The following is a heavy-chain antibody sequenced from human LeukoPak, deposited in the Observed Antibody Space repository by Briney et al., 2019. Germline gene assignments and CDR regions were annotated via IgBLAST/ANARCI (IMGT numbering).Heavy chain of an antibody. D-gene: IGHD4-17*01. CDR2: IYYSGST. CDR1: GGSISSYY. Sequence: SETLSLTCTVSGGSISSYYWSWIRQPPGKGLEWIGYIYYSGSTNYNPSLKSRVTISVDTSKNQFSLKLSSVTAADTAVYYCAREIFHGDYYFDYGGQEPRVPVSS. V-gene: IGHV4-59*01. CDR3: AREIFHGDYYFDY. J-gene: IGHJ4*02.